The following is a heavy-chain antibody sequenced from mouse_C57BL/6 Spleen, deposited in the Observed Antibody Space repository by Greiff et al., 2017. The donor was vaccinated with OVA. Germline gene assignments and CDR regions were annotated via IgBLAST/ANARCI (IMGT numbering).Heavy chain of an antibody. V-gene: IGHV1-82*01. J-gene: IGHJ4*01. CDR3: ARKLRLYAMDY. CDR1: GYAFSSSW. CDR2: IYPGDGDT. Sequence: QVQLKESGPELVKPGASVKISCKASGYAFSSSWMNWVKQRPGKGLEWIGRIYPGDGDTNYNGKFKGKATLTADKSSSTAYMQLSSLTSEDSAVYFCARKLRLYAMDYWGQGTSVTVSS. D-gene: IGHD1-2*01.